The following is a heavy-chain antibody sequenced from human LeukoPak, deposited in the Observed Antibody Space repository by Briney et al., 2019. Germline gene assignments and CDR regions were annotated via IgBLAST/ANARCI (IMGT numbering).Heavy chain of an antibody. CDR2: IRSKAFGATT. V-gene: IGHV3-49*04. J-gene: IGHJ4*02. CDR1: GFTFGDYA. D-gene: IGHD2-15*01. Sequence: GGSLRLSCKPSGFTFGDYARSWVRQAPGKGLEWVGFIRSKAFGATTDYGASVKGRFTVSRDDSKSIAYLQMNSLRAEDTAVYYCTRDCSGASCYEEMDYWGQGTLVTVSS. CDR3: TRDCSGASCYEEMDY.